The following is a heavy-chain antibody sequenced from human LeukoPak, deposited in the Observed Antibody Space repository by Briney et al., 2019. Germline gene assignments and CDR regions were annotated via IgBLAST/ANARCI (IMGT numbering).Heavy chain of an antibody. J-gene: IGHJ6*03. D-gene: IGHD2-2*01. CDR3: AKQRYCSSTSCLDSDYYYYYYMDV. Sequence: PGGSLRLSCAASGFTFSSYAMSWVRQAPGKWLEWVSAISGSGGSTYYAYSVKCRFTISRDNSKNTLYLQMNSLRAEDTAVYYCAKQRYCSSTSCLDSDYYYYYYMDVWGKGTTVTVSS. CDR1: GFTFSSYA. V-gene: IGHV3-23*01. CDR2: ISGSGGST.